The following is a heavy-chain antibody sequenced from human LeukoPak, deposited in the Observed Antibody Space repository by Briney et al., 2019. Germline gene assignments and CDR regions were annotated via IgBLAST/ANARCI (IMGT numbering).Heavy chain of an antibody. V-gene: IGHV3-11*04. CDR3: AIQITMIVVVPYFDY. D-gene: IGHD3-22*01. CDR2: ISGSGTTT. J-gene: IGHJ4*02. Sequence: GGSLRLSCAVSGLTFSDYYMTWIRQAPGKGLEWVSSISGSGTTTYSADSVRGRFTVSRDNAKNSVFLYMNSLRAEDTAVYYCAIQITMIVVVPYFDYWGQGTLVTVSS. CDR1: GLTFSDYY.